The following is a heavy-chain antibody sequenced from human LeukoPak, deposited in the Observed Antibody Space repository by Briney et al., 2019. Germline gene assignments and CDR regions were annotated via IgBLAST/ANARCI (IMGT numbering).Heavy chain of an antibody. CDR2: MKEDGSAT. CDR3: ARGGASHFAS. Sequence: PGGSLRLSCAADSASTFNTYSWVRQTPGKGLEWVAKMKEDGSATYYVDSVKGRFTISRDNAKRSLYLQMSSLKVEDTAVYYCARGGASHFASWGQGTLVTVSS. V-gene: IGHV3-7*04. J-gene: IGHJ4*02. CDR1: ASTFNTYS. D-gene: IGHD3-16*01.